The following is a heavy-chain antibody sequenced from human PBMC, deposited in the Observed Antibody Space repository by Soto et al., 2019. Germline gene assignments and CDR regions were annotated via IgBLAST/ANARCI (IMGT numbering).Heavy chain of an antibody. V-gene: IGHV3-23*01. Sequence: PGGSLRLSCAASGFTFSSYAMSWVRQAPGKGLEWVSAISGSGGSTYYADSVKGRFTISRDNSKNTLYPQMNSLRAEDTAVYYCAKVVPAAIYYYYYYGMDVWGRGTTVTVSS. J-gene: IGHJ6*02. CDR2: ISGSGGST. CDR3: AKVVPAAIYYYYYYGMDV. D-gene: IGHD2-2*02. CDR1: GFTFSSYA.